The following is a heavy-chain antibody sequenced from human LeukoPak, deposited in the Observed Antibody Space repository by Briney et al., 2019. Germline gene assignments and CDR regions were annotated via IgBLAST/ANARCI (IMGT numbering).Heavy chain of an antibody. V-gene: IGHV4-38-2*02. CDR3: ARAIEVGAMTPFDY. D-gene: IGHD1-26*01. J-gene: IGHJ4*02. CDR1: GYSISSGYY. Sequence: PSETLSLTCTVSGYSISSGYYWGWIRQPPGKGLEWIGSIYHSGSTYYNPSLKSRVTISVDTSKNQFSLKLSSVTAADTAVYYCARAIEVGAMTPFDYWGQGTLVTVSS. CDR2: IYHSGST.